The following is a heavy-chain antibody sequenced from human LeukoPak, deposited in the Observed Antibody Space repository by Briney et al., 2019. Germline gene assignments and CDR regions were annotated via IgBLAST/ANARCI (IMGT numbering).Heavy chain of an antibody. Sequence: SETLSLTCTVSGGSISSYYWSWIRQPPGKGLEWIGYIYYSGGTNYNPSLKSRVTISVDTSKNQFSLKLSSVTAADTAVYYCARGADFWSGYYYYYGMDVWGQGTTVTVSS. CDR2: IYYSGGT. CDR1: GGSISSYY. D-gene: IGHD3-3*01. CDR3: ARGADFWSGYYYYYGMDV. V-gene: IGHV4-59*01. J-gene: IGHJ6*02.